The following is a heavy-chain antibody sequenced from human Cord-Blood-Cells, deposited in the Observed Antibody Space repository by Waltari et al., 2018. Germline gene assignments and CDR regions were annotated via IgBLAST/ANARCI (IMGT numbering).Heavy chain of an antibody. J-gene: IGHJ3*02. CDR1: GGSIRSSSYY. CDR2: IYYSGST. D-gene: IGHD3-3*01. V-gene: IGHV4-39*01. Sequence: QLQLQESGRGLVKPSETLGLTGTVSGGSIRSSSYYWCWFRQPPGKGLEWSGSIYYSGSTYYNPSLKSQVTISVYTSKNQFSLKLSSVTAADPAVYYCARSKFGTFDIWGQGTMVTVSS. CDR3: ARSKFGTFDI.